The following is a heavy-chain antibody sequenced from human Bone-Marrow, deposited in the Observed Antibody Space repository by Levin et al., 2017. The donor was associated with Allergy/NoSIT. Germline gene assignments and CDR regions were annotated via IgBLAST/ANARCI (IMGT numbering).Heavy chain of an antibody. Sequence: ASVKVSCKTSGYTFTGYYLHWVRQAPGHGLEWMGWINPNSGGTRYAEKFQGRLTMTRDTSINTVYMELSRLRSDDTAVYYCGRDIGYDTSGILDWGQGTPVTVSS. J-gene: IGHJ4*02. CDR3: GRDIGYDTSGILD. V-gene: IGHV1-2*02. D-gene: IGHD3-22*01. CDR2: INPNSGGT. CDR1: GYTFTGYY.